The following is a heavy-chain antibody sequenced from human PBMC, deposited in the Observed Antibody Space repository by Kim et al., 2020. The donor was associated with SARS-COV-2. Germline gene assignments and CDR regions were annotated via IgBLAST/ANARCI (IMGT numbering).Heavy chain of an antibody. J-gene: IGHJ4*02. CDR3: AREETWYYDY. V-gene: IGHV5-51*01. CDR2: ET. Sequence: ETRYSPSCQGQVTFSADKSISTAYLQWSSLKASDTAIYYCAREETWYYDYWGQGTLVTVSS.